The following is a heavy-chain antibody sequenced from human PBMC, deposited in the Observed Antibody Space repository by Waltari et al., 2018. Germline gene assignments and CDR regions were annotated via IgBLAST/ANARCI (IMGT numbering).Heavy chain of an antibody. D-gene: IGHD1-26*01. J-gene: IGHJ6*03. CDR3: AKTRPARGAIYYMDV. Sequence: EVQLMESGGGLVQPGGSLRLSCAASGFTFSSYWMSWVRQAPGKGLEWVANIKQDGSEKYYVDSVKGRFTISRDNAKNSLYLQMNSLRAEDTAVYYCAKTRPARGAIYYMDVWGKGTTVTVSS. CDR2: IKQDGSEK. CDR1: GFTFSSYW. V-gene: IGHV3-7*01.